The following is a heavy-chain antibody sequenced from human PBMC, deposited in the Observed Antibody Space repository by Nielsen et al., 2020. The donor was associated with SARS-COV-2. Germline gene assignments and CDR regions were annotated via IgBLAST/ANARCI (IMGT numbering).Heavy chain of an antibody. CDR1: GGSFSGYY. V-gene: IGHV3-23*01. J-gene: IGHJ4*02. CDR3: AKDSIAARPFADY. CDR2: ISGSGGST. D-gene: IGHD6-6*01. Sequence: ETLSLTCAVYGGSFSGYYWSWVRQAPGKGLEWVSAISGSGGSTYYADSVKGRFTISRDNSKNTLYLQMNSLRAEDTAVYYCAKDSIAARPFADYWGQGTLVTVSS.